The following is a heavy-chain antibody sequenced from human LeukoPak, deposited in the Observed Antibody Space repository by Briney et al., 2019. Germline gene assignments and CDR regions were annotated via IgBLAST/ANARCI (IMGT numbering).Heavy chain of an antibody. CDR3: ARSLLAAATVDY. CDR1: GYTFTYYY. V-gene: IGHV1-2*02. D-gene: IGHD3-16*02. J-gene: IGHJ4*02. Sequence: ASVKVSCKASGYTFTYYYIHWMRQAPGQGLEWMGWTNPNSGGTKYAQNFQGRVTMTRDTSISTAYMELSRLRSDDTAVYYCARSLLAAATVDYWGQGTLVTVS. CDR2: TNPNSGGT.